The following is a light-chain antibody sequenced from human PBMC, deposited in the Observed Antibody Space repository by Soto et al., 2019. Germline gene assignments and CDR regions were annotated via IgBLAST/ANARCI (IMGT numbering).Light chain of an antibody. V-gene: IGKV3-20*01. J-gene: IGKJ3*01. CDR3: QQYGSSLFT. CDR1: PSVSSKY. CDR2: GTS. Sequence: EIVLTQSPGTLSLSPGERATLSCRASPSVSSKYLAWYQQKPGRAPRVLIYGTSIRASGVPERFSGGGSGTDFTLTITRLEPEDFAVYYCQQYGSSLFTFGPGTKVDFK.